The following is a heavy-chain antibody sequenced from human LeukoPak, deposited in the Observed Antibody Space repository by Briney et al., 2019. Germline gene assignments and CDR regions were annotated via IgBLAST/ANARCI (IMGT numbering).Heavy chain of an antibody. CDR3: ARDCWDYGSGSYCGIDY. J-gene: IGHJ4*02. CDR1: GFTFSSYN. CDR2: ITSSSNYI. V-gene: IGHV3-21*03. Sequence: PGGSLRLSCAASGFTFSSYNMNWVRQAPGKGLEWVSSITSSSNYIYYADSVKGRFTISRDNAKNSLYLQMSSLRAEDTTVYYCARDCWDYGSGSYCGIDYWGQGTLVTDSS. D-gene: IGHD3-10*01.